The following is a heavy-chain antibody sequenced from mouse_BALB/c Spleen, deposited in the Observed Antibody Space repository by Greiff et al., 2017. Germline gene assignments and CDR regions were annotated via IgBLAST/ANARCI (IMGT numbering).Heavy chain of an antibody. D-gene: IGHD2-3*01. CDR3: ARRDGYYWYFDV. Sequence: VQLQQSGAELVKPGASVKLSCTASGFNIKDTYMHWVKQRPEQGLEWIGRIDPANGNTKYDPKFQGKATITADTSSNTAYLQLSSLTSEDTAVYYWARRDGYYWYFDVWGAGTTVTVSS. CDR2: IDPANGNT. CDR1: GFNIKDTY. V-gene: IGHV14-3*02. J-gene: IGHJ1*01.